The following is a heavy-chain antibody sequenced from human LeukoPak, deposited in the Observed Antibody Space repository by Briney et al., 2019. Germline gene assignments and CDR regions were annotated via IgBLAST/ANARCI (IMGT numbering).Heavy chain of an antibody. CDR2: INWNGGGT. CDR3: SRDRVYHDYGHY. Sequence: GGSLRLSCAASGFTFDDYGVSWVRQAPGKGLGCVSGINWNGGGTGYADSVKGRFTLSRDNAKKSLYLQMNSLRAEDTALYYCSRDRVYHDYGHYWGRGTRLTL. J-gene: IGHJ4*02. D-gene: IGHD4/OR15-4a*01. V-gene: IGHV3-20*04. CDR1: GFTFDDYG.